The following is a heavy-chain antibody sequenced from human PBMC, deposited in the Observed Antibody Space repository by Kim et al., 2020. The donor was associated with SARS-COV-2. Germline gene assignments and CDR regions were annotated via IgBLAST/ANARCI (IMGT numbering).Heavy chain of an antibody. V-gene: IGHV1-8*01. CDR2: MNPNSGNT. CDR3: ARALAAGGANWFDP. CDR1: GYTFTNYD. D-gene: IGHD6-13*01. Sequence: ASVKVSCKASGYTFTNYDINWVRQATGQGPEWMGWMNPNSGNTGYAQKFQGRVTMTRDTSISTAYMELSSLSSEDTALYYCARALAAGGANWFDPWGQGTLVTVSS. J-gene: IGHJ5*02.